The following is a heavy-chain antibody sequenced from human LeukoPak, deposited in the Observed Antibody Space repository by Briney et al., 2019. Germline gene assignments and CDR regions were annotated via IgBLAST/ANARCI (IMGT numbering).Heavy chain of an antibody. CDR2: IYYSGST. Sequence: PSETLSLTCTVSGGSISGSYWSWIRKPPGKGLEWLGYIYYSGSTNYNPSLGSRVTISIDTSKNQFSLKLSSVTAADTAVYYCARHGDYASSTYDFDYWGQGTLVTVSS. CDR1: GGSISGSY. V-gene: IGHV4-59*08. CDR3: ARHGDYASSTYDFDY. D-gene: IGHD3-22*01. J-gene: IGHJ4*02.